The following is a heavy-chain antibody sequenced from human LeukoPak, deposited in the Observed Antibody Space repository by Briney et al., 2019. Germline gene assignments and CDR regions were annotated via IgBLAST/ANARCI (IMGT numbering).Heavy chain of an antibody. Sequence: GGSLRLFCSASGFTFCDHAMSWVRQAPGEGLEWVGFIRSQGYGGTTEYAASVEGRFSLSRDDSKSFVYLQMSSLKTEDTAVYYCTRVRSGNDFDYWGQGTLVTVSS. V-gene: IGHV3-49*04. CDR2: IRSQGYGGTT. J-gene: IGHJ4*02. CDR3: TRVRSGNDFDY. D-gene: IGHD3-10*01. CDR1: GFTFCDHA.